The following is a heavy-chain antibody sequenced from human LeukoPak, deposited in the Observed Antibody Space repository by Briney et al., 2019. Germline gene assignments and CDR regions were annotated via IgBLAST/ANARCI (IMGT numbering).Heavy chain of an antibody. Sequence: SETLSLTCTVSGGSISSYYWSWIRQPPGKGLGWIGYIYYSGSTNYNPSLKSRVTISVDTSKNQFPLKLSSVTAADTAVYYCARRTRAYYYDSSGYFYPWGQGTLVTVSS. CDR1: GGSISSYY. CDR2: IYYSGST. CDR3: ARRTRAYYYDSSGYFYP. D-gene: IGHD3-22*01. J-gene: IGHJ5*02. V-gene: IGHV4-59*01.